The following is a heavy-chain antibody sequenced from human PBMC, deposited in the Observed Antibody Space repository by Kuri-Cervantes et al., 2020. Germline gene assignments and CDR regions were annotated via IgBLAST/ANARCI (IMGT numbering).Heavy chain of an antibody. CDR2: IWYDGSNK. J-gene: IGHJ6*03. D-gene: IGHD5-12*01. Sequence: GESLKISCAASGFTFSSYGMHWVRQAPGKGLEWVAVIWYDGSNKYYADSVKGRFTISRDNSKNTLYLQMNSPRAEDTAVYYCARGREISVSGYGDYMDVWGKGTTVTVSS. CDR1: GFTFSSYG. CDR3: ARGREISVSGYGDYMDV. V-gene: IGHV3-33*01.